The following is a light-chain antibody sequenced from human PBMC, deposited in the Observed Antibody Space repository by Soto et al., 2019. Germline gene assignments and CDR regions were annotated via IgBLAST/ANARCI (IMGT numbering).Light chain of an antibody. CDR3: QVWDSSTV. CDR2: RDS. Sequence: SYELTQPLSVSVALGQTARITCGGNNIGNKKVHWYQHKPGQAPVVVIYRDSYRPSGIPERFSGSKSGNTATLTISRSQAGDEADYYCQVWDSSTVFGGGTKVTVL. V-gene: IGLV3-9*01. J-gene: IGLJ2*01. CDR1: NIGNKK.